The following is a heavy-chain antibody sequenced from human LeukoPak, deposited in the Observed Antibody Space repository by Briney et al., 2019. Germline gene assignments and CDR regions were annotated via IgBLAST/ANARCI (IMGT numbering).Heavy chain of an antibody. J-gene: IGHJ4*02. CDR1: GFTFSSYA. D-gene: IGHD5-18*01. V-gene: IGHV3-23*01. CDR2: ISGSGSST. Sequence: GWSLRLSCAASGFTFSSYAMSWVRQAPGKGLEWVSAISGSGSSTYYADSVKGRFTISRDNSKNTLYLQMNSLRAEDTAVYYCAKDLINSDTAMADYFDYWGQGTLVTVSS. CDR3: AKDLINSDTAMADYFDY.